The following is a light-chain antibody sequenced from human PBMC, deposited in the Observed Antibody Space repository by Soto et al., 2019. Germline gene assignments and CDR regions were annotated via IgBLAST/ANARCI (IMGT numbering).Light chain of an antibody. Sequence: QSALTQPRSVSGSPGQSVTISCTGTSSDVGGYNYVSWYQQHPGRAPRVMIYDVKTRPSGVPDRFSGSKSGNTASLTISELQAEDEADYYCCSYAGDYTFVFGMGTKSPS. CDR2: DVK. CDR1: SSDVGGYNY. V-gene: IGLV2-11*01. J-gene: IGLJ1*01. CDR3: CSYAGDYTFV.